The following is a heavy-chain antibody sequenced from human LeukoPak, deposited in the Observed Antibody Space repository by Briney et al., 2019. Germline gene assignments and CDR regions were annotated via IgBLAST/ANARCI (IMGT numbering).Heavy chain of an antibody. V-gene: IGHV3-23*01. J-gene: IGHJ4*02. CDR2: IGANNGIT. D-gene: IGHD3-10*01. CDR3: AKVLHSWGVLDY. Sequence: PGRSLRLSCAASGFTFSSYAMSWVRQAPGKGLEWVSVIGANNGITYSADSVKGRFTISRDNSKNTLYLQMNSLRAEDTALYYCAKVLHSWGVLDYWGQGILVTVSS. CDR1: GFTFSSYA.